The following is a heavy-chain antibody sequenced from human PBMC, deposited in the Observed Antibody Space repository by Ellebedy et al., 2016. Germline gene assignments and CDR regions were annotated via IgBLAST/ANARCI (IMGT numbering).Heavy chain of an antibody. J-gene: IGHJ3*02. Sequence: GESLKISCKGSGYSFTSYWIGWVRQMPGKGLEWMGIIYPGDSDTRYSPSFQGQVTISADKSISTAYLQWSSLKASDTAMYYCARRHNEQWLVGDDAFDIWGQGTMVTVPS. CDR3: ARRHNEQWLVGDDAFDI. CDR2: IYPGDSDT. V-gene: IGHV5-51*01. D-gene: IGHD6-19*01. CDR1: GYSFTSYW.